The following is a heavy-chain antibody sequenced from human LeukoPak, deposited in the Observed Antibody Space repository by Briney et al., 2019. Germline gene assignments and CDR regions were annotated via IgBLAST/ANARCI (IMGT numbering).Heavy chain of an antibody. CDR2: IYYSGST. CDR1: GXSISSGDYY. CDR3: ARERWGDGSGYSFDY. Sequence: SETLSLTCTVSGXSISSGDYYWNWIRQHPGKGLEWIGYIYYSGSTYYNPSLKSRVTISVDTSKNQFSLKLSSVTAADTAVYYCARERWGDGSGYSFDYWGQGTLVAVSS. J-gene: IGHJ4*02. D-gene: IGHD3-22*01. V-gene: IGHV4-31*03.